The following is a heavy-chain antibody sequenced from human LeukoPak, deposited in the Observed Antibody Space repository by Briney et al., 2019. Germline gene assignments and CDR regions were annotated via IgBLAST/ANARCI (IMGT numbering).Heavy chain of an antibody. J-gene: IGHJ6*02. CDR2: VNRDGSET. V-gene: IGHV3-7*03. CDR1: VFALSSHW. CDR3: ARNNGMDV. Sequence: GGSLRLSCAASVFALSSHWMNWVRQVRWRGPEWVANVNRDGSETYYLDSVKGRFTISKDNAKNSLYLQMNSLRAEDTALYHCARNNGMDVWGQGTTVIVSS.